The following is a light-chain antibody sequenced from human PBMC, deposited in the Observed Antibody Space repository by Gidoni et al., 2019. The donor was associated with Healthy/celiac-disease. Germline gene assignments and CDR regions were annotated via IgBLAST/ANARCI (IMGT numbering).Light chain of an antibody. CDR1: RSDVGSYNL. V-gene: IGLV2-23*02. CDR3: CSYAGSSTYWV. Sequence: QSALTQPASVSGSPGPSITISCTGTRSDVGSYNLAAWYQQHPCKAPKLMIYEVSKRPSGVSNRFSGSKSGNTASLTISGLQAEDEADYYCCSYAGSSTYWVFGGGTKLTVL. J-gene: IGLJ3*02. CDR2: EVS.